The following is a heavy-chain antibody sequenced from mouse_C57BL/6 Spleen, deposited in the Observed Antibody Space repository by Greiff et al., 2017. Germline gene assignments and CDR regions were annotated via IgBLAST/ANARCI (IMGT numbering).Heavy chain of an antibody. V-gene: IGHV1-15*01. Sequence: VQVVESGAELVRPGASVTLSCKASGYTFTDYEMHWVKQTPVHGLEWIGAIDPETGGTAYNQKFKGKAILTADKSSSTAYMELRSLTSEDSAVYYCTRKGAYDYDFDYWGQGTTLTVSS. J-gene: IGHJ2*01. CDR3: TRKGAYDYDFDY. CDR1: GYTFTDYE. D-gene: IGHD2-4*01. CDR2: IDPETGGT.